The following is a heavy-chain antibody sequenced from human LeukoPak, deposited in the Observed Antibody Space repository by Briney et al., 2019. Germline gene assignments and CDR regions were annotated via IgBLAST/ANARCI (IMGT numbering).Heavy chain of an antibody. CDR3: ARAGSYTSGWYVIDH. D-gene: IGHD6-19*01. V-gene: IGHV4-34*01. J-gene: IGHJ4*02. Sequence: SETLSLTCAVYGGSFNGYYWSWIRQPPGKGLEWIGEINHGGGTTYNPSLKSRVTISIDTSKNQFSVSLRSVTAADTAVYYCARAGSYTSGWYVIDHWGQGTLVTVSS. CDR1: GGSFNGYY. CDR2: INHGGGT.